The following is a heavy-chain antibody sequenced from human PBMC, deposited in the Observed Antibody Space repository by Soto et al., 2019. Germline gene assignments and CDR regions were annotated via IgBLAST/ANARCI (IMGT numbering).Heavy chain of an antibody. CDR3: ASSYGSGYRAFVY. D-gene: IGHD3-10*01. V-gene: IGHV1-69*02. Sequence: QVQLVQSGAEVRKPGSSVKVSCKASGDTFSFYSINWVRQAPGLGLEWMGRINPILSMSNYAQRFQGRVTMTADKSTSTAYMVLSGLRSEDTAIYYCASSYGSGYRAFVYWGQGALVTVSS. CDR2: INPILSMS. CDR1: GDTFSFYS. J-gene: IGHJ4*02.